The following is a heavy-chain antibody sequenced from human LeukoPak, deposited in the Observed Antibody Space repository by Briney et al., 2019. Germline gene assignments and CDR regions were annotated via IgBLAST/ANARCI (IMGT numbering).Heavy chain of an antibody. J-gene: IGHJ5*02. Sequence: ASVKLSCKASGYTFTSYAMNWVRQAPGQGLEWMGWINTNTGNPTYAQGFTGRFVFSLDTSLSTAYLQISSLKADDTAVYYCARSLAARYYYRSGSLTWFDPWGQGTLLTVSS. CDR1: GYTFTSYA. D-gene: IGHD3-10*01. V-gene: IGHV7-4-1*02. CDR3: ARSLAARYYYRSGSLTWFDP. CDR2: INTNTGNP.